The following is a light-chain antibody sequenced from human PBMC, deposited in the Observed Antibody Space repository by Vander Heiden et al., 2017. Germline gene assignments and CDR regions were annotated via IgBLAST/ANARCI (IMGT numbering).Light chain of an antibody. CDR2: SNN. Sequence: QSVLTQPPSASGTPGQRVTIPCSGSSSNIGSNYVYWYQQLPGTAPKLLSYSNNQRPSGVPDRFSGSKSGTSASLAISGLRSEDEADYYCAAWDDSLSAVVFGGGTKLTVL. J-gene: IGLJ2*01. CDR1: SSNIGSNY. CDR3: AAWDDSLSAVV. V-gene: IGLV1-47*02.